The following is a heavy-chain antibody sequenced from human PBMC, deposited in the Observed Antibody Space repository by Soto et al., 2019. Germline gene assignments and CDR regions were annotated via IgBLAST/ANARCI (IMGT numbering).Heavy chain of an antibody. CDR1: GLTLNDYY. Sequence: QPGGSLRLSCAASGLTLNDYYMSWVRQAPGKGLEWVSIIYRGDNTYYADSVKGRFTISRDTSKGTLHLQMNSLGVEDTAVYFCASSIGEILPDDVFDIWGQGTMVTVSS. D-gene: IGHD3-10*01. CDR2: IYRGDNT. CDR3: ASSIGEILPDDVFDI. J-gene: IGHJ3*02. V-gene: IGHV3-53*01.